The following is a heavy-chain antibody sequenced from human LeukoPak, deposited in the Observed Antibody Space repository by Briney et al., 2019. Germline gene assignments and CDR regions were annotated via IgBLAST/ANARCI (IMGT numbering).Heavy chain of an antibody. CDR1: GWSFNDYY. CDR3: ARGQVPAARGYNWFDP. D-gene: IGHD2-2*01. CDR2: INARGDT. Sequence: SETLSLTCAVYGWSFNDYYWNWIRQPPGRGLEWIGEINARGDTNFNPSLKSRVAISVDTSKSQFSLRLTSMIAADTAVYYCARGQVPAARGYNWFDPWGQGTLVTVSS. V-gene: IGHV4-34*01. J-gene: IGHJ5*02.